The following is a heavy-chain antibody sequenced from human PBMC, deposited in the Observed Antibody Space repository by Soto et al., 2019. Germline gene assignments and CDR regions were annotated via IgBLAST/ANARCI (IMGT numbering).Heavy chain of an antibody. V-gene: IGHV4-34*01. CDR1: GGSFSGYY. CDR2: INHSGST. Sequence: SDTLSLTCAVYGGSFSGYYWSWIRQPPGKGLEWIGEINHSGSTNYNPSLKSRVTISVDTSKNQFSLKLSSVTAADTAVYYCASGISREVNFDYWGQGTLVTVSS. CDR3: ASGISREVNFDY. D-gene: IGHD1-26*01. J-gene: IGHJ4*02.